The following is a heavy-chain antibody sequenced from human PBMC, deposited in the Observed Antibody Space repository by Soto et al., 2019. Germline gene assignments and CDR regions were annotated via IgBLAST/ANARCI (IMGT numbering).Heavy chain of an antibody. CDR1: VFTFSTYA. Sequence: EVQLLESGGGLVQPGGSLRLSCADSVFTFSTYAMSWVRQAPGKGLEWVSAISGTGGSTYYADSVKGRFTISRDNSKNTLYLQMNSLRAEDTAVYYCAKNSATTSSSSSHWGQGTLVTVSS. CDR3: AKNSATTSSSSSH. J-gene: IGHJ4*02. D-gene: IGHD6-6*01. V-gene: IGHV3-23*01. CDR2: ISGTGGST.